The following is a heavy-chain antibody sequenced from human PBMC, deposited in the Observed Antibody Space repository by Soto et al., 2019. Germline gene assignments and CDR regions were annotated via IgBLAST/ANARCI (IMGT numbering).Heavy chain of an antibody. CDR3: ARAHPIWYYYDSSGYEDAFDI. J-gene: IGHJ3*02. CDR2: ISSSSSTI. D-gene: IGHD3-22*01. CDR1: GFTFSSYS. V-gene: IGHV3-48*02. Sequence: EVQLVESGGGLVQPGGSLRLSCAASGFTFSSYSMNWVRQAPGKGLEWVSYISSSSSTIYHADSVKGRFTISRDNAKNSLYLQMNSLRDEDTAVYYCARAHPIWYYYDSSGYEDAFDIWGQGTMVTVSS.